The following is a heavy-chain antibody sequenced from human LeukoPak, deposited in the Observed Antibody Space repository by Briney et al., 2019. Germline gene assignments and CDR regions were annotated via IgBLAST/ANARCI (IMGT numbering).Heavy chain of an antibody. V-gene: IGHV4-61*02. CDR2: IYTSGST. CDR3: ARLSAWFDP. Sequence: PSQTLSLTCTVSGGSISSGSYYWSWIRQPAGKGLEWIGRIYTSGSTNYNPSLKSRVTISVDTSKNQFSLKLSSVTAADTAVYYCARLSAWFDPWGQGTLVTVSS. J-gene: IGHJ5*02. CDR1: GGSISSGSYY.